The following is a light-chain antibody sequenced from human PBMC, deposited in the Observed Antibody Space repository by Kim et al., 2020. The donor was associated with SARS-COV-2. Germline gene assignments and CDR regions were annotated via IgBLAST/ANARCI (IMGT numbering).Light chain of an antibody. CDR1: QSVFKSSKNKNQ. Sequence: RATINCKSSQSVFKSSKNKNQLAWYQQKPGQPPKLLIYWASTRESGVPDRFSGSWSGTDFTLTISSLQAEDVAVYYCHQYYSSPHTFGQGTKLEI. J-gene: IGKJ2*01. V-gene: IGKV4-1*01. CDR3: HQYYSSPHT. CDR2: WAS.